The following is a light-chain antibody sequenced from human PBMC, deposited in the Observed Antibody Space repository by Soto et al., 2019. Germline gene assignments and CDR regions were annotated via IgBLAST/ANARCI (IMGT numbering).Light chain of an antibody. V-gene: IGKV1-5*01. J-gene: IGKJ4*01. Sequence: DIQLTQSPSTLSASVGDRVTISCRTSQIINTWLAWYQQKPGKAPKLLIYDVSTLESGVPSRFSGSGSGTLFTLPISSLQPDDLATYYCQQYSSYSLTVGGGTKVDIK. CDR2: DVS. CDR1: QIINTW. CDR3: QQYSSYSLT.